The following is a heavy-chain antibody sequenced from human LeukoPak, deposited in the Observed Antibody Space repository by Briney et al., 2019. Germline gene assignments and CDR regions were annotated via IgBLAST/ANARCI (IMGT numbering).Heavy chain of an antibody. CDR2: IYYSGST. CDR3: AREEIAAAVDY. V-gene: IGHV4-39*07. J-gene: IGHJ4*02. D-gene: IGHD6-13*01. Sequence: SETLSPSCTVSGGSISSSSYYWGWIRQPPGKGLEWIGSIYYSGSTYYNPSLKSRVTISVDTSKNQFSLRLSSVTAADTAVYYCAREEIAAAVDYWGQGTLVTVSS. CDR1: GGSISSSSYY.